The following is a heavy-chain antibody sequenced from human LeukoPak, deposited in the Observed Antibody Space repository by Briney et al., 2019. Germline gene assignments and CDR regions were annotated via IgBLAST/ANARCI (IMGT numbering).Heavy chain of an antibody. Sequence: ASVKVSCRTSGFTFTDYYIHWIRRAPGQGLEWMGYINSNSGFTFYERKFQGRVTMTRDTSTSTVYMELSSLRSEDTAVYYCARAYGDYLLNWFDPWGQGTLVTVSS. CDR2: INSNSGFT. V-gene: IGHV1-2*02. CDR3: ARAYGDYLLNWFDP. D-gene: IGHD4-17*01. CDR1: GFTFTDYY. J-gene: IGHJ5*02.